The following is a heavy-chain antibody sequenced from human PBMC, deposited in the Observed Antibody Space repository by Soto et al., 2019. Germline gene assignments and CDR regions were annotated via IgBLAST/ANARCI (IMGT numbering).Heavy chain of an antibody. J-gene: IGHJ4*02. Sequence: QVQLQESGPGLVKPSETLSLTCTVSGGSVSSANYYWSWIRQPPGKGLEWIGYIYYSGSSNYNPSLKSRVTISLDTSRNQFSLKLSSVTAADTAMYYCARDPTGIQPPDYWGQVTLVTVSS. CDR2: IYYSGSS. V-gene: IGHV4-61*01. CDR3: ARDPTGIQPPDY. CDR1: GGSVSSANYY. D-gene: IGHD5-18*01.